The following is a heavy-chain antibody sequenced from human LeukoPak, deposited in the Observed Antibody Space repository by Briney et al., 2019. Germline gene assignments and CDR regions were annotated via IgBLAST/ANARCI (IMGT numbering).Heavy chain of an antibody. J-gene: IGHJ2*01. Sequence: ASGKVSCKASGYTFTSYYMHWVRQAPGQGLEWMGWINPNSGGTNYAQKFQGRVTMTRDTSISTACMELSRLRSDDTAVYYCARSNYYGSGRYWYFDLWGRGTLVTVSS. V-gene: IGHV1-2*02. CDR1: GYTFTSYY. CDR3: ARSNYYGSGRYWYFDL. D-gene: IGHD3-10*01. CDR2: INPNSGGT.